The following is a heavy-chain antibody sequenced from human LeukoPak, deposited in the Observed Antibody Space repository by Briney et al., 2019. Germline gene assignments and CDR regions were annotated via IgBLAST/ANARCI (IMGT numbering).Heavy chain of an antibody. V-gene: IGHV4-4*02. Sequence: PSEALSLTCAVSGYSISSGYWWSWVRQSPGKGLEWIGEIAHSVTTNSTPSLKSRVTISLDKSTNQHSLQLTSVTAADTAVYHCARAGDYCLEHWGQGILV. J-gene: IGHJ4*02. CDR3: ARAGDYCLEH. CDR1: GYSISSGYW. D-gene: IGHD2-15*01. CDR2: IAHSVTT.